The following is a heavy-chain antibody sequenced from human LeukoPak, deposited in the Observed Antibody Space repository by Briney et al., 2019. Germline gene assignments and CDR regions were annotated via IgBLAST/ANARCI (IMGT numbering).Heavy chain of an antibody. J-gene: IGHJ4*02. CDR3: AKDVRRRDDSSGSFDY. Sequence: GGSLRLSCAASGFTFTTYAMSWVRQAPGKGLDWVSVISGSGGSTYYADSVKGRFTISRDNSKNTLYLQMNSLRAEDTAVYYCAKDVRRRDDSSGSFDYWGQGTLVTVSS. CDR2: ISGSGGST. CDR1: GFTFTTYA. D-gene: IGHD3-22*01. V-gene: IGHV3-23*01.